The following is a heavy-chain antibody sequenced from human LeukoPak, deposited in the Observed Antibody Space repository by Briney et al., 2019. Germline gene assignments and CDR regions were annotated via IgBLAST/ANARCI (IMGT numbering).Heavy chain of an antibody. CDR2: INEDGSTT. CDR3: AKYPRYGYSYGFIDY. D-gene: IGHD5-18*01. V-gene: IGHV3-74*01. J-gene: IGHJ4*02. CDR1: GFTFSSNW. Sequence: QSGGSLRLSCAASGFTFSSNWMHWVRQAPGKGLVWVSRINEDGSTTNYADSVKGRFTISRDNAKNTLYLQMNSLRAEDTAVYYCAKYPRYGYSYGFIDYWGQGTLVTVSS.